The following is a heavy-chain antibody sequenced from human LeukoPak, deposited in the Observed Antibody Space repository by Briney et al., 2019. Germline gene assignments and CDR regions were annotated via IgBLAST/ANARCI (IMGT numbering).Heavy chain of an antibody. CDR2: ISSSSSTI. V-gene: IGHV3-48*01. CDR1: GFTFSSYS. J-gene: IGHJ4*02. CDR3: AREHYYDSSGYYDLFDY. Sequence: PGGSLRLSCAASGFTFSSYSMNWVRQAPGKGLEWVSYISSSSSTIYYADSVKGRFTISRDNAKNSLYLQMNSLRAEDTAVYYCAREHYYDSSGYYDLFDYWGQGTLVTVSS. D-gene: IGHD3-22*01.